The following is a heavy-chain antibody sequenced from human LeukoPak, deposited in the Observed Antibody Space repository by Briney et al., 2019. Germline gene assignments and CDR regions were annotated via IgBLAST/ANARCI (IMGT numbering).Heavy chain of an antibody. CDR1: GDSVSSNSAA. Sequence: SQTLSHTCALSGDSVSSNSAAWDWIRQSPSRGLEWLGRTYYRSKRYNEYTVSVKSRISINPDTSKNQFSLQLKSVTPEDTAVYYCARFDYGAPGCWGQGTLVTVSS. J-gene: IGHJ4*02. V-gene: IGHV6-1*01. CDR3: ARFDYGAPGC. D-gene: IGHD3-16*01. CDR2: TYYRSKRYN.